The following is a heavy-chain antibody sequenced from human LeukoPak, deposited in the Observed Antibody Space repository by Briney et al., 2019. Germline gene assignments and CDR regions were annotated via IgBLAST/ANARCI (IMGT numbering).Heavy chain of an antibody. CDR1: GFTFSYYE. Sequence: QPGGSLRLSCAASGFTFSYYEMNWVRQAPGKGLEWVSYISNSGATIYYADSVKGRFTISRDNAKSSLFLQMNSLRAEDTGVYYCARIEVGASPGGLVDIWGQGTMVTVSS. J-gene: IGHJ3*02. D-gene: IGHD1-26*01. CDR3: ARIEVGASPGGLVDI. CDR2: ISNSGATI. V-gene: IGHV3-48*03.